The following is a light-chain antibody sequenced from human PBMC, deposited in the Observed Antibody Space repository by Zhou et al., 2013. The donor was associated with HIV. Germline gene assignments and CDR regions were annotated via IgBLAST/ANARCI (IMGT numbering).Light chain of an antibody. CDR2: GF. V-gene: IGKV2-30*02. CDR3: MQATHWWT. Sequence: DVVMTQSPLSLPVTLGQPASISCRSSQSLVHSDGNTYLHWFHQRPGQSPRRLIYEGFLPGLWVPDRFSGSGSGTDFTLKISRVEAEDVGIYYCMQATHWWTFGQRARVE. CDR1: QSLVHSDGNTY. J-gene: IGKJ1*01.